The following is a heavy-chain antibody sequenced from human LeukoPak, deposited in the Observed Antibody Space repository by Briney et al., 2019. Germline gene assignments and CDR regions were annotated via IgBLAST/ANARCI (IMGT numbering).Heavy chain of an antibody. D-gene: IGHD3-22*01. CDR2: FDPEDGET. CDR3: ATPPHYYDSSGYYRVDY. CDR1: GYTLTELS. V-gene: IGHV1-24*01. Sequence: ASVKVSCKVSGYTLTELSMHWVRQAPGKGLEWMGGFDPEDGETIYAQKFQGRVTMTEDTSTDTAYMELSSLRSEDTAVYYCATPPHYYDSSGYYRVDYWGQGTLVTLSS. J-gene: IGHJ4*02.